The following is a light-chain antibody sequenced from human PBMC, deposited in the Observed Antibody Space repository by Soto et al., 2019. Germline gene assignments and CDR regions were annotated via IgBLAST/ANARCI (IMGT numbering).Light chain of an antibody. J-gene: IGKJ4*01. V-gene: IGKV4-1*01. Sequence: DIVMTQSPDSLAVSLGERATINCKSSQSVLYNSNNKNYLAWYQQKPGQPPKLLIYWASTRASGVPDRFSGSGSGTDFTLTVSSLQAEDVAVYYCQQYYSLPLTFGGGTKVEIK. CDR2: WAS. CDR3: QQYYSLPLT. CDR1: QSVLYNSNNKNY.